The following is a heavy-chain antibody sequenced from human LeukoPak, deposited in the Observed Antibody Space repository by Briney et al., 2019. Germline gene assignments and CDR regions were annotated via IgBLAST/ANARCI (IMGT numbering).Heavy chain of an antibody. CDR2: ISSSSSYI. Sequence: GGSLRLSCAASGFTFSSYSMNWVRQAPGKGLEGVSSISSSSSYIYYADSVKGRFTISRDNAKNSLYLQMNSLRAEDTAVYYCARDIRYYGSGSYIDYWGQGTPVTVPS. D-gene: IGHD3-10*01. CDR1: GFTFSSYS. CDR3: ARDIRYYGSGSYIDY. J-gene: IGHJ4*02. V-gene: IGHV3-21*01.